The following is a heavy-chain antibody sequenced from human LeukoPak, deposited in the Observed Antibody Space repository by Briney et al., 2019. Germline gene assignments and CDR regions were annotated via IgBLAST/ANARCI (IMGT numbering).Heavy chain of an antibody. J-gene: IGHJ3*01. CDR1: GYTFTNYY. V-gene: IGHV1-46*01. D-gene: IGHD3-22*01. Sequence: ASVKVSCKASGYTFTNYYMHWVRQAPGQGPEWMGIINPSGGSTNYAQKFQGRVTMTRDTSTKTVYMDLSSLRSEDTAVYYCARGDGSGSSLWGQGTMVTVSS. CDR3: ARGDGSGSSL. CDR2: INPSGGST.